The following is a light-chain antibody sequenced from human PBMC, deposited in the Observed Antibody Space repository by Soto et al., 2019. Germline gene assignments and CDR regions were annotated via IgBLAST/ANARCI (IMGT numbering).Light chain of an antibody. Sequence: IALTQSPGTLSLSPGERATLSCRARQRVSSNYVAWYQHKPGQAPRLLIHGASIRATGIPDRFSVSGSGTDFTLTISRLEPEDLAVYYCHQCGTLPYAFGQGTKLQIK. CDR1: QRVSSNY. CDR3: HQCGTLPYA. J-gene: IGKJ2*01. CDR2: GAS. V-gene: IGKV3-20*01.